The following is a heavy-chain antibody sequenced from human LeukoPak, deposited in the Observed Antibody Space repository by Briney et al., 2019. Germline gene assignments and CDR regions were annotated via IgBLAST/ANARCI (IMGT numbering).Heavy chain of an antibody. CDR1: GFTFSSYS. D-gene: IGHD6-19*01. J-gene: IGHJ3*02. CDR2: ISGSSSYI. V-gene: IGHV3-21*01. Sequence: GGSLRLSCAASGFTFSSYSMNWVRQAPGKGLEWVSSISGSSSYINYADSVKGRFTISRDNAQNSLFLQLNSLRAEDTAVYYCARDPYSSGWYKDAFDIWGQGTMVTVSS. CDR3: ARDPYSSGWYKDAFDI.